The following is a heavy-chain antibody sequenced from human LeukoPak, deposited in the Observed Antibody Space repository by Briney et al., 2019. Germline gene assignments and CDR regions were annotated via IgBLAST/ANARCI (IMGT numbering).Heavy chain of an antibody. CDR2: VNHSGGT. Sequence: SSETLSLTCAVYGGSFANYYWGWIRQPPGKGLEWIGEVNHSGGTTYNPSLKSRVTISVDTSKNQFSLKLSSVTAADTAVYYCATTTIRLGYWGQGTLVTVSS. V-gene: IGHV4-34*01. D-gene: IGHD1-26*01. J-gene: IGHJ4*02. CDR1: GGSFANYY. CDR3: ATTTIRLGY.